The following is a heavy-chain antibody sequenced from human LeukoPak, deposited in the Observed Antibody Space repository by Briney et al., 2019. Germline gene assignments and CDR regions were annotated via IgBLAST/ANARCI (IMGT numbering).Heavy chain of an antibody. CDR3: ARDPGY. J-gene: IGHJ4*02. CDR1: GFTFSSYA. Sequence: GGSLRLSCAASGFTFSSYAMSWVRQAPGKGLEWVSAISGSGSTIYYADSVKGRFTISRDNAKNSLYLQMNSLRAEDTAVYYCARDPGYWGQGTLVTVSS. V-gene: IGHV3-23*01. CDR2: ISGSGSTI.